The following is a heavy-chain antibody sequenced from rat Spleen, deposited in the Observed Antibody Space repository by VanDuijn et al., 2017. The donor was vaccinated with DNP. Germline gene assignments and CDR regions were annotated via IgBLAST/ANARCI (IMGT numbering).Heavy chain of an antibody. CDR3: ASNNYFDY. CDR1: GFTFSNSD. CDR2: ITSSGGST. J-gene: IGHJ2*01. V-gene: IGHV5-25*01. Sequence: EVQVVESGGGLVQPGRSMTVSCAASGFTFSNSDMAWVRHVPGKGLEWVASITSSGGSTNYRDSVKGRFTISRDNAKNTLYLQMNSLRSEDTATYYCASNNYFDYWGQGVMVTVSS.